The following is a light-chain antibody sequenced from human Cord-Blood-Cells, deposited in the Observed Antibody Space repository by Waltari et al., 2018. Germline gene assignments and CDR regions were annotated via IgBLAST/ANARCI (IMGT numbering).Light chain of an antibody. CDR3: SSYTSSYTYV. V-gene: IGLV2-14*01. CDR2: DFS. CDR1: SSDVGGYNY. J-gene: IGLJ1*01. Sequence: QSALTQPASVSGSPGQSITISCTGTSSDVGGYNYVSWYQQHPGKAPKLMIYDFSKRPSGVSNRFAGSKSGNTASLTISGLQAEDEADYYCSSYTSSYTYVFGTGTKVTVL.